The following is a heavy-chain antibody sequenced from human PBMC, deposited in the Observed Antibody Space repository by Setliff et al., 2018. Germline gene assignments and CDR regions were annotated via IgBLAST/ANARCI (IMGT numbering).Heavy chain of an antibody. V-gene: IGHV4-61*02. Sequence: SETLSLTCTVSGGSISSGTYYWSWIRQPAGKGLEWIGRLHTSGSIDYNPSLKSRVTISVDMSKNQFSLRLNSLTAADTAIYYCARGNMFDGSGGWFDYWGQGTLVTVSS. CDR2: LHTSGSI. J-gene: IGHJ4*02. CDR3: ARGNMFDGSGGWFDY. CDR1: GGSISSGTYY. D-gene: IGHD3-10*01.